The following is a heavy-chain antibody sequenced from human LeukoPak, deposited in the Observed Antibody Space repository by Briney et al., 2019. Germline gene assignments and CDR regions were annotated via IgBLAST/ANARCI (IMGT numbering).Heavy chain of an antibody. J-gene: IGHJ5*02. V-gene: IGHV1-8*03. Sequence: ASVKVSCKASGYTFTSYDINWVRQATGQGLEWMGWMNPNSGNTGYARKFQGRVSFTRNTSISTAYMELSSLRSEDTAVYYCARGGYCSSSSCYRHYNWFDPWGQGTLVTVSS. CDR2: MNPNSGNT. CDR1: GYTFTSYD. D-gene: IGHD2-2*01. CDR3: ARGGYCSSSSCYRHYNWFDP.